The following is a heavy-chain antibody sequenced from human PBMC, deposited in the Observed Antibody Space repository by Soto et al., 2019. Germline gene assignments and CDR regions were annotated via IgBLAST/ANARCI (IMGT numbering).Heavy chain of an antibody. Sequence: ASVKVSCKASGYTFTGYYMHWVRQAPGQGLEWMGWINPNSGGTNYAQKFQGWVTMTRDTSISTAYMELSRLRSDDTAVYYCARDRLISNGDYARNYYYYYGTDVWGQGTTVTVSS. V-gene: IGHV1-2*04. CDR3: ARDRLISNGDYARNYYYYYGTDV. J-gene: IGHJ6*02. D-gene: IGHD4-17*01. CDR1: GYTFTGYY. CDR2: INPNSGGT.